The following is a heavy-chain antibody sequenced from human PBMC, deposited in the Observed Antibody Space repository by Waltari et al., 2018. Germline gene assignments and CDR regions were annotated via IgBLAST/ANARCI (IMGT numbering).Heavy chain of an antibody. CDR2: INPNSGGT. CDR1: GYTFTGYY. J-gene: IGHJ4*02. CDR3: AIVNTGRGYPIDY. V-gene: IGHV1-2*06. D-gene: IGHD2-8*02. Sequence: QVQLVQSGAEVKKPVASVKVSCKASGYTFTGYYMHWVRQAPGQGLEWMGRINPNSGGTNYAQKFQGRVTMTRDTSISTAYMELSRLGSDDTAVYYCAIVNTGRGYPIDYWGQGTLVTVSS.